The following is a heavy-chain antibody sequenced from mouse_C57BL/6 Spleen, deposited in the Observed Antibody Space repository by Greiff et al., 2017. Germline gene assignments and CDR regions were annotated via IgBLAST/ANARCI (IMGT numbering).Heavy chain of an antibody. CDR2: IDPNSGGT. Sequence: QVQLQQPGAELVKPGASVKLSCKASGYTFTSYWMHWVKQRPGRGLEWIGRIDPNSGGTKYNETFKSKATLTVDQPSSTAYMQLSSLTSEDSAVYDCARGVYEYDAYYCALDYWGQGTSVTVSS. CDR1: GYTFTSYW. V-gene: IGHV1-72*01. CDR3: ARGVYEYDAYYCALDY. J-gene: IGHJ4*01. D-gene: IGHD2-4*01.